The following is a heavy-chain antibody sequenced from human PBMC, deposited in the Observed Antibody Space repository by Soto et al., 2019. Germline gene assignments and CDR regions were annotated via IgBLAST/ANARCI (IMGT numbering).Heavy chain of an antibody. J-gene: IGHJ4*02. Sequence: QLQLQESGSGLVKPSQTLSLTCAVSGGSISSGGYSWSWIRQPPGKGLEWIGDIYHSGSTYYNPSVTSRVTISVDRSKNQFSLKLSSVTAADTAVYYCAAGGGLPRYYWGQGTLVTVSS. CDR2: IYHSGST. CDR3: AAGGGLPRYY. D-gene: IGHD5-12*01. V-gene: IGHV4-30-2*01. CDR1: GGSISSGGYS.